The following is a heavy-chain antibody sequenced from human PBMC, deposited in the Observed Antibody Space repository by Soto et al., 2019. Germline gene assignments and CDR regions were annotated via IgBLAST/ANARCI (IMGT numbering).Heavy chain of an antibody. D-gene: IGHD3-22*01. CDR1: VGSISSTNHY. V-gene: IGHV4-39*01. J-gene: IGHJ4*02. Sequence: SETLSLTCTVSVGSISSTNHYLGWIRQPPGKALEWIGDIYYSGMTRYNPSLKSRVTMSVDTFQNQFSLKLSSVTAADTAVYFCARQGYYYDSTGYYYFVWGQGTLVTVSS. CDR3: ARQGYYYDSTGYYYFV. CDR2: IYYSGMT.